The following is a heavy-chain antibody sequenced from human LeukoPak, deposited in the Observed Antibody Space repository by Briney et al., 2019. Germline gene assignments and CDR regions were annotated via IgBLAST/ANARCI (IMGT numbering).Heavy chain of an antibody. CDR2: ISWNSGSI. Sequence: GGSLRLSCAASGFTFEDYAMHWVRQAPGKGLEWVSGISWNSGSIGYADSVKGRFTVSRDNGKNSLFLQMDSLTSDDTALYYCSTWAFYHGLDVWGQGATVIVSS. J-gene: IGHJ6*02. CDR1: GFTFEDYA. V-gene: IGHV3-9*01. CDR3: STWAFYHGLDV. D-gene: IGHD2/OR15-2a*01.